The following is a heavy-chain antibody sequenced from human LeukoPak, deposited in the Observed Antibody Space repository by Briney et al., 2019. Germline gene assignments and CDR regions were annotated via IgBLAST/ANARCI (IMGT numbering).Heavy chain of an antibody. CDR3: AREGSDFWSGYSKGYFDY. CDR1: GFTFSSYN. Sequence: GGSLRLSCAVSGFTFSSYNMNWVRRAPGKGLEWVSYIGSSVSTRYYADSVKGRFTISRDNGKHSLYLQMNSLRAEDTAVYYCAREGSDFWSGYSKGYFDYWGQGTLDTVSS. D-gene: IGHD3-3*01. V-gene: IGHV3-48*01. CDR2: IGSSVSTR. J-gene: IGHJ4*02.